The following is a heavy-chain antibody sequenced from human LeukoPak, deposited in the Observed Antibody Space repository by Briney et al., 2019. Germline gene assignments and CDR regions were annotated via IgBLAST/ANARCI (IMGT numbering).Heavy chain of an antibody. CDR1: GGTFSSYA. J-gene: IGHJ5*02. CDR3: ARRQVMCTSCSLQFDP. V-gene: IGHV1-69*05. D-gene: IGHD2-2*01. CDR2: IIPIFGTA. Sequence: SVKVSCKASGGTFSSYAISWVRQAPGQGLEWMGGIIPIFGTANYAQKFQGRVTIATDESTSTAYMELSSLRSEDTAVYYCARRQVMCTSCSLQFDPWGQGTLVTVSS.